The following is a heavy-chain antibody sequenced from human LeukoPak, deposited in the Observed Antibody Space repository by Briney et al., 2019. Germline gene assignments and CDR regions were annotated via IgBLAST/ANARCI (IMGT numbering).Heavy chain of an antibody. Sequence: SGPTLVKPTQTLTXTCTFSGFSLSTSGVGVGWIRQPPGKALEWLALIYWDDDKRYSPSLKSRLTITKDTSKNQVVLTMTNMDPVDTATYYCARIHRYGPAGYYGMDVWGQGTTVTVSS. D-gene: IGHD5-18*01. CDR1: GFSLSTSGVG. V-gene: IGHV2-5*02. J-gene: IGHJ6*02. CDR2: IYWDDDK. CDR3: ARIHRYGPAGYYGMDV.